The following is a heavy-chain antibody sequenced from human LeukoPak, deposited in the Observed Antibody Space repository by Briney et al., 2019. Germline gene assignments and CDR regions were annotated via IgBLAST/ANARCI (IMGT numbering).Heavy chain of an antibody. J-gene: IGHJ4*02. D-gene: IGHD4-17*01. CDR1: GYSFTVYY. CDR3: ATLYGDYVASDF. CDR2: INPKSGGT. V-gene: IGHV1-2*02. Sequence: ASVKVSCKASGYSFTVYYMHWVRQAPGLGPEWMGWINPKSGGTSYAQKFLGRVTMTRDTSINTAYMELSRLKYDDTAIYYCATLYGDYVASDFWGRGTLVTVSS.